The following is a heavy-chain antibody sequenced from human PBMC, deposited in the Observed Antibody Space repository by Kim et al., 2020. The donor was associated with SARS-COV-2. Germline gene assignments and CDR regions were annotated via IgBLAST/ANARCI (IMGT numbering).Heavy chain of an antibody. D-gene: IGHD1-7*01. CDR3: ARDPGTGTTPYYFDY. CDR2: ISITSSYI. Sequence: GGSLRLSCAASGFTFSSFSMNCVRQAPGKGLEWVASISITSSYINYAESVKGRFTISRDNAKKSLFLQLNSLRDDDTALYYCARDPGTGTTPYYFDYWGQGTLVSVSS. V-gene: IGHV3-21*01. J-gene: IGHJ4*02. CDR1: GFTFSSFS.